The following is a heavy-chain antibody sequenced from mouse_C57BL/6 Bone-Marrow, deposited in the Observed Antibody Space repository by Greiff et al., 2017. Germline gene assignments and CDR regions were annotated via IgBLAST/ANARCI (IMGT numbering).Heavy chain of an antibody. CDR2: IRSKSNNYAT. Sequence: EVKVVESGGGLVQPKGSLKLSCAASGFSFNTYAMNWVRQAPGKCLEWVARIRSKSNNYATYYADSVKDRFTISRDDSESMLYLQMNNLKTEDTAMYDCVGYGRGAMDYWGQGTSVTVSS. V-gene: IGHV10-1*01. J-gene: IGHJ4*01. CDR1: GFSFNTYA. D-gene: IGHD2-1*01. CDR3: VGYGRGAMDY.